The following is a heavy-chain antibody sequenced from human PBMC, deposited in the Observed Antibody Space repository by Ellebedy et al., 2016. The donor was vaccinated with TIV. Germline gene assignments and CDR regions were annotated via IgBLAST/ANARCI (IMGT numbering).Heavy chain of an antibody. D-gene: IGHD3-10*01. CDR2: INPSDSDT. J-gene: IGHJ3*02. CDR3: ARDKGDKSLARGVIDAFDI. V-gene: IGHV1-46*01. CDR1: GYTFTNHY. Sequence: ASVKVSXKASGYTFTNHYVHWVRQAPGQGLEWLGMINPSDSDTTYAQKFQGRVTMTRKKSTGTVYMELSSLRSEDTALYFCARDKGDKSLARGVIDAFDIWGLGTLVTVSS.